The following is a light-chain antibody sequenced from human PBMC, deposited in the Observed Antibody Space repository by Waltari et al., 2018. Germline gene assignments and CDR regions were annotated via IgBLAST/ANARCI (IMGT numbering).Light chain of an antibody. CDR3: QHYVRLPVT. Sequence: EIVLTQSPGTLSLSPGERATLSCWASQSVGRALAWYQQKRGQAPRLLIYGASTRASGSPERFSGSGSGTDFSLTINRLEHEDFAVYYCQHYVRLPVTFGQGTKVEIK. J-gene: IGKJ1*01. CDR2: GAS. CDR1: QSVGRA. V-gene: IGKV3-20*01.